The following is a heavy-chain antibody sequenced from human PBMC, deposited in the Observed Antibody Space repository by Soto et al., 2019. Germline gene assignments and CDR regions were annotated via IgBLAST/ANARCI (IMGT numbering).Heavy chain of an antibody. CDR1: GGTFSSYA. Sequence: ASVKVSCKASGGTFSSYAISWVRQAPGQGLEWMGGIIPIFGTANYAQKFQGRVTITADESTSTAYMELSSLRSEDTAVYYCARGGPIYYDSSGHYFDYWGQGTLVTVSS. D-gene: IGHD3-22*01. V-gene: IGHV1-69*13. CDR2: IIPIFGTA. CDR3: ARGGPIYYDSSGHYFDY. J-gene: IGHJ4*02.